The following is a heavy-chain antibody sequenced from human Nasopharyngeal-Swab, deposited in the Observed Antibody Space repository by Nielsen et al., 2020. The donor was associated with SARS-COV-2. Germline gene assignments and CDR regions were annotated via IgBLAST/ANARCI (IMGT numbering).Heavy chain of an antibody. Sequence: SETLSLTCAVSGGSLSGYQWSWIRQPPGKGLEWIAEIKHRGIADYNPSLRSRVTVSLDTSQKQVSLRLTSMTAADTAVYYCAQRRGASTYYYFDLWGRGTLVTVSS. J-gene: IGHJ2*01. CDR1: GGSLSGYQ. CDR2: IKHRGIA. CDR3: AQRRGASTYYYFDL. D-gene: IGHD3-10*01. V-gene: IGHV4-34*01.